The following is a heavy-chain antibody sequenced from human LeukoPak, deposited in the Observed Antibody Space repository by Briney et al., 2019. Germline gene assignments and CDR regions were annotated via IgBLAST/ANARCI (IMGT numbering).Heavy chain of an antibody. CDR3: ATDLYCSGGSCYSAYFQH. V-gene: IGHV1-24*01. CDR1: GYTLTELS. D-gene: IGHD2-15*01. CDR2: FDPEDGET. Sequence: EASVKVSCKVSGYTLTELSMHWVRQAPGKGLEWMGGFDPEDGETIYAQKFQGRVTMTEDTSTGTAYMKLSSLRSEDTAVYYCATDLYCSGGSCYSAYFQHWGQGTLVTVSS. J-gene: IGHJ1*01.